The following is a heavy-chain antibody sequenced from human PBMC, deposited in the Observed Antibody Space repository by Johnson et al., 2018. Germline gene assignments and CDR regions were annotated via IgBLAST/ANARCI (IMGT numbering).Heavy chain of an antibody. V-gene: IGHV3-30*03. J-gene: IGHJ6*04. CDR2: ISQDGRYK. D-gene: IGHD3-3*01. CDR1: ELTFSSYE. CDR3: ATGGYRRSGPPDV. Sequence: VQLVESGGGVVQPKRSLRLSCAASELTFSSYEMHWVRQAPGKGLEWMAVISQDGRYKSYADSVKGRITISRDNSKKTLYVQMNSLRPEDTAVYYCATGGYRRSGPPDVWGKGTTVTVSS.